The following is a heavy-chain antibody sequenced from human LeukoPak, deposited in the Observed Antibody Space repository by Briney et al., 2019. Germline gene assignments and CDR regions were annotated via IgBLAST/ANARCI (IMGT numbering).Heavy chain of an antibody. D-gene: IGHD7-27*01. CDR3: ARTLLSGDIFDV. CDR2: IYWNDDK. CDR1: GFSLTTSGVG. Sequence: SGPALVKPTHTLTLTCTFSGFSLTTSGVGVGWIRQPPGKALEWLALIYWNDDKRYRPSLKSRLTIAKDTSKNQVILTMTNVDPVDTATYYCARTLLSGDIFDVWGQGTMVTVSS. V-gene: IGHV2-5*01. J-gene: IGHJ3*01.